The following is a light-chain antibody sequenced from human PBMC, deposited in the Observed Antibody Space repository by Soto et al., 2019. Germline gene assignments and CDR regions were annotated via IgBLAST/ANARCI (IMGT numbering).Light chain of an antibody. CDR1: SSNIGAGYD. J-gene: IGLJ3*02. CDR3: QSYDSSLSVV. Sequence: QSVLTQPPSVSGAPGQRDTISCTGSSSNIGAGYDVHWYQQLPVTAPKLLIYGNSNRPSGVPDRFSGSKSGTSASLAITGLQAEDEADYYCQSYDSSLSVVFGGGTKLTVL. V-gene: IGLV1-40*01. CDR2: GNS.